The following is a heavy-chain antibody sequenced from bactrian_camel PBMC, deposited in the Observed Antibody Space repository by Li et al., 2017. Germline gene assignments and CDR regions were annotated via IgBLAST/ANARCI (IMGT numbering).Heavy chain of an antibody. J-gene: IGHJ4*01. D-gene: IGHD1*01. V-gene: IGHV3S6*01. CDR2: IGANGVAT. CDR1: GYYSRTYC. Sequence: VQAGGSLRLSCAASGYYSRTYCYDWFRQAPGKAREGVAGIGANGVATTTDSVKGRFTISRDNTKNTVALQMNNLLPGDAAVYYCVRDHGAGDPHHFWGRGTQVTVS. CDR3: VRDHGAGDPHHF.